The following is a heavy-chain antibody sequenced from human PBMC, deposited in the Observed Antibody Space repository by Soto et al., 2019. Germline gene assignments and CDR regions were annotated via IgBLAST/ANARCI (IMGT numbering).Heavy chain of an antibody. Sequence: QVQLQESGPGLVKPSQTLSLTCTVSGGSISRGDYYWSWIRQPPGKGLEWIGYIYYSGSTYYNPSLKSRVTISVDTSKNQFSLNLSSVTAADTAVYYCARERPDGCKLDPWGQGTLVTVSS. CDR1: GGSISRGDYY. V-gene: IGHV4-30-4*01. CDR2: IYYSGST. CDR3: ARERPDGCKLDP. D-gene: IGHD6-19*01. J-gene: IGHJ5*02.